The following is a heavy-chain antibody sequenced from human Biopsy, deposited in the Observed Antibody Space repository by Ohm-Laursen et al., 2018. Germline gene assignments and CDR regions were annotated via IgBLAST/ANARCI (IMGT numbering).Heavy chain of an antibody. CDR3: ALQSVAQMKNFDY. V-gene: IGHV1-2*02. J-gene: IGHJ4*02. CDR1: GFTFTGYY. Sequence: ASAKVSCKASGFTFTGYYTHWVRQAPGQGLEWMGWISPKSGGTNYAQKFQGNITMTKNTSMSTAYMEMSRLRSDDTAVYYCALQSVAQMKNFDYWGQGTLVTVSS. D-gene: IGHD6-19*01. CDR2: ISPKSGGT.